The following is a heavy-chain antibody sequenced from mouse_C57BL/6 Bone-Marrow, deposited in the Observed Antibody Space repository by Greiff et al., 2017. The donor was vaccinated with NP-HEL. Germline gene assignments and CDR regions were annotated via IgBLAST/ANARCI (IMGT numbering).Heavy chain of an antibody. J-gene: IGHJ3*01. Sequence: EVQLQESGAELVRPGASVKLSCTASGFNIKDDYMHWVKQRPEQGLEWIGWIDPENGDTEYASKFQGKATITADTSSNTAYLQLSSLTSEDTAVYYGTTYYYGSSYAWFAYWGQGTLVTVSA. CDR1: GFNIKDDY. D-gene: IGHD1-1*01. CDR2: IDPENGDT. V-gene: IGHV14-4*01. CDR3: TTYYYGSSYAWFAY.